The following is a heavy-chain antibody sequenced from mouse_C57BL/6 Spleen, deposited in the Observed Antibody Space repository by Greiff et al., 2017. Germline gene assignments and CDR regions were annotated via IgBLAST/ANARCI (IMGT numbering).Heavy chain of an antibody. Sequence: VQLQQPGTELVKPGASVKLSCKASGYTFTSYWMHWVKQRPGQGLEWIGNINPSNGGTNYNEKFKSKATLTVDKSSSTAYMQLSSLASEDSAVYYCARGGYYGGSSLWYFDGWGTGATVTVSS. J-gene: IGHJ1*03. CDR3: ARGGYYGGSSLWYFDG. CDR2: INPSNGGT. V-gene: IGHV1-53*01. CDR1: GYTFTSYW. D-gene: IGHD1-1*01.